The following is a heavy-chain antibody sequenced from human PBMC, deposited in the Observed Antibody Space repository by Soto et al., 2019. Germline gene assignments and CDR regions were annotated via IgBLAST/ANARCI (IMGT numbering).Heavy chain of an antibody. V-gene: IGHV3-30-3*01. D-gene: IGHD3-22*01. CDR1: GFTFSSYA. Sequence: QVQLVESGGGVVQPGRSLRLSCAASGFTFSSYAMHWVRQAPGKGLEWVAVISYDGSNKYYADSVKGRFTISRDNSKNTLHLQMNSLRAEDTAVYYCARTSHSSGYVEDYWGQGTLVTVSS. CDR3: ARTSHSSGYVEDY. J-gene: IGHJ4*02. CDR2: ISYDGSNK.